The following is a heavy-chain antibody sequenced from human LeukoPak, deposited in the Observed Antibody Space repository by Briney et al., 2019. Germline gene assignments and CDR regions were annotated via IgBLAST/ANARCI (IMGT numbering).Heavy chain of an antibody. CDR3: ARGRITIFGVPLSEFDP. V-gene: IGHV4-30-2*01. J-gene: IGHJ5*02. CDR2: IYHSGST. Sequence: SETLSLTCAVSGGSISSGGYSWRWIRQPPGKGLEWIGYIYHSGSTYYNPSLKSRVTISVDRSKNQFSLKLSSVTAADTAVYYCARGRITIFGVPLSEFDPWGQGTLVTVSS. CDR1: GGSISSGGYS. D-gene: IGHD3-3*01.